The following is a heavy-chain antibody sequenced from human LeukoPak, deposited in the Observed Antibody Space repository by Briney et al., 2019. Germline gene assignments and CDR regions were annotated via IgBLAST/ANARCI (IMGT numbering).Heavy chain of an antibody. CDR2: MNPSDNGV. J-gene: IGHJ4*02. V-gene: IGHV1-2*02. CDR1: GYTFTDHY. D-gene: IGHD6-13*01. Sequence: GASVKVSCKASGYTFTDHYIHWVRQAPGQGLGWMGWMNPSDNGVNYAQKFQGRVAMTRDTSISTAYVEVTRLTSDDTAVYYCTTNAAALDYWGQGTLVTVSS. CDR3: TTNAAALDY.